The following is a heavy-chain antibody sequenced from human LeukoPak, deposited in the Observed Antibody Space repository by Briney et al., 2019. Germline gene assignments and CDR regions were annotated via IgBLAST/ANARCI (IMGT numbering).Heavy chain of an antibody. D-gene: IGHD3-10*01. J-gene: IGHJ4*02. Sequence: PSETLSLTCTVSGYSISSGYYWGWIRQPPGKGLEWIGEINHSGSTNYNPSLKSRVTISVDTSKNQFSLKLSSVTAADTAVYYCARPRKRMVRGVNYFDYWGQGTLVTVSS. CDR2: INHSGST. V-gene: IGHV4-38-2*02. CDR3: ARPRKRMVRGVNYFDY. CDR1: GYSISSGYY.